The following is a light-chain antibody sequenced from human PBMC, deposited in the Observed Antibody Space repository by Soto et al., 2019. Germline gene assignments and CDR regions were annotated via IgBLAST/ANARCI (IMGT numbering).Light chain of an antibody. V-gene: IGLV1-44*01. CDR2: NDN. Sequence: QSVPTQAPSASGTPGQRVTISCSGSSSNIGTNTVNWYQQLPGTAPKLLIYNDNQRPSGVPDRFSGSKSDTSASLAISGLQSDDEADYCAAWDGSLKGVVFGGGTKLTVL. J-gene: IGLJ2*01. CDR3: AAWDGSLKGVV. CDR1: SSNIGTNT.